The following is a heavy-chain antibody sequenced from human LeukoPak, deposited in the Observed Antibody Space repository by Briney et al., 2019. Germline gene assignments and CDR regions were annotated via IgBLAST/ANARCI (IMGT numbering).Heavy chain of an antibody. D-gene: IGHD4-23*01. J-gene: IGHJ5*02. Sequence: ASVKVSCKASGYTFTSYYMHWVRQAPGQGLEWMGIINPSGGSTSYAQKFQGRVTMTRDMSTSTDFMELSSLRSEDTAVYYCARDNSVEDTAWWFDPWGQGTLVTVSS. CDR3: ARDNSVEDTAWWFDP. V-gene: IGHV1-46*01. CDR2: INPSGGST. CDR1: GYTFTSYY.